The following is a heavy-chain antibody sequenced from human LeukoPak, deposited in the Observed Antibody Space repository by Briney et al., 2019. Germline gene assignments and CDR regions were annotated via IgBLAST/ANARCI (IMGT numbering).Heavy chain of an antibody. V-gene: IGHV3-33*01. D-gene: IGHD3-22*01. CDR3: ARVADSSGYSTDF. CDR2: IWYDGSSK. J-gene: IGHJ4*02. Sequence: PGGSLRLSCTASGFTFSSYGMHWVRQAPGKGLEWVAVIWYDGSSKYYADSVKGRFTISRDDSKNTLYLQMNSLRAEDTAVYYRARVADSSGYSTDFWGQGTLVTVSS. CDR1: GFTFSSYG.